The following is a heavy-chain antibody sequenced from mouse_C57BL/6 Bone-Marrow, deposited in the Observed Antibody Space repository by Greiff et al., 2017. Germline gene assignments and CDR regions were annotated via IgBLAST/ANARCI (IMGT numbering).Heavy chain of an antibody. J-gene: IGHJ2*01. Sequence: QVQLQQSGAELVRPGTSVKMSCKASGYTFTNYWIGWAKQRPGHGLEWIGDIYPGGGYTNYNDKFKGKATLTEDKSSSTAYMQLSSLTSEDSAICFNARLGPCYFDYWGQGTTLTVSS. CDR3: ARLGPCYFDY. V-gene: IGHV1-63*01. CDR1: GYTFTNYW. CDR2: IYPGGGYT.